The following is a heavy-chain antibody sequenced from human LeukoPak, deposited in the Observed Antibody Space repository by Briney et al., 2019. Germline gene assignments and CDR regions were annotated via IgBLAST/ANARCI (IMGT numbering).Heavy chain of an antibody. CDR3: ARDGEQIDY. J-gene: IGHJ4*02. V-gene: IGHV3-23*01. CDR1: GFTFSSYA. D-gene: IGHD3-10*01. CDR2: ISGSGGST. Sequence: GGSLRLSCAASGFTFSSYAMSWVRQAPGKGLEWVSAISGSGGSTYYADSVKGRFTISRDNAKNSLYLQMNSLRAEDTAVYYCARDGEQIDYWGQGTLVTVSS.